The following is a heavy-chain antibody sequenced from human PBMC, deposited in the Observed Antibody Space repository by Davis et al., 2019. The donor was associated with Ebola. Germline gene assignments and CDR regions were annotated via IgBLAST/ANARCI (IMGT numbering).Heavy chain of an antibody. CDR3: AKGGGGLVIRWFDP. V-gene: IGHV3-73*01. CDR1: GFTFSGSA. CDR2: IRSKVNSYAT. D-gene: IGHD6-6*01. Sequence: GESLKISCAASGFTFSGSAMHWVRQASGKGLEWVGRIRSKVNSYATAYAASVKGRFTISRDNAKNSLYLQMNSLRAEDTALYYCAKGGGGLVIRWFDPWGQGTLVTVSS. J-gene: IGHJ5*02.